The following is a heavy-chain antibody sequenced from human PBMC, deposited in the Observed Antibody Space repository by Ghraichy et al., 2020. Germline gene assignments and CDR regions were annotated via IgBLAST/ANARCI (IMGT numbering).Heavy chain of an antibody. CDR2: INHSGST. Sequence: IGEINHSGSTNYNPSLKSRVTISVDTSKNQFSLKLSSVTAADTAVYYCARGAYYDFWRGYSIGNWFDPWG. V-gene: IGHV4-34*01. CDR3: ARGAYYDFWRGYSIGNWFDP. D-gene: IGHD3-3*01. J-gene: IGHJ5*02.